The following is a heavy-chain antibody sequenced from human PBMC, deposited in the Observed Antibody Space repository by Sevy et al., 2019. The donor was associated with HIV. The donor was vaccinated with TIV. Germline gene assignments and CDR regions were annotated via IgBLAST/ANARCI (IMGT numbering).Heavy chain of an antibody. J-gene: IGHJ4*02. D-gene: IGHD2-2*01. V-gene: IGHV4-4*02. CDR3: ARGVIVLVPTAVSYFDS. CDR2: IFHSGST. CDR1: GGSISSSNW. Sequence: SETLSLTCAVSGGSISSSNWWSWVRQPPGKGLEWIGEIFHSGSTNYSPSLKSRATISIDKSKNQFSLKLTSLTAADTVVYYCARGVIVLVPTAVSYFDSWGQGTLVTVSS.